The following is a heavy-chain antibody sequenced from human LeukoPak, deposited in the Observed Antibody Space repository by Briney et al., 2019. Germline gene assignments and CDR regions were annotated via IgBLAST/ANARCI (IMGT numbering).Heavy chain of an antibody. D-gene: IGHD3-3*01. J-gene: IGHJ4*02. V-gene: IGHV3-7*01. CDR3: ARDITIFGVVTDFDY. CDR1: GFTFSSYW. CDR2: IKQDGSEK. Sequence: GGSLRLSCAASGFTFSSYWMSWVRQAPGKGMEWVANIKQDGSEKYYVDSVKGRFTISRDNAKNSLYLQMNSVRAEDTDVYYCARDITIFGVVTDFDYWGQGTLVTFSS.